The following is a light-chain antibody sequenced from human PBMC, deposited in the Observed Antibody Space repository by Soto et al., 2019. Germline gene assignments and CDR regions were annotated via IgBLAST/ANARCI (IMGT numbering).Light chain of an antibody. CDR2: AND. V-gene: IGLV1-51*01. CDR3: GTWDRSLTAGV. J-gene: IGLJ2*01. Sequence: QSVLTQPPSVSAAPGQKVTISCSGSTSNIGSSYVSWYQQLPGTAPKLLIYANDKPPSGIPDRFSGYKSGTSATLDITGLQAGDEADYYCGTWDRSLTAGVFGGGTKVTVL. CDR1: TSNIGSSY.